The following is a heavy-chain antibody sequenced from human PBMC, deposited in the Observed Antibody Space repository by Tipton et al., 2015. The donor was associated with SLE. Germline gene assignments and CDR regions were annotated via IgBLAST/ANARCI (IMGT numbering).Heavy chain of an antibody. Sequence: TLSLTCTVSGGSVSTYYWSWIRQPPGKGLEWIGYIYYSGSTNYNPSLKSRVTISVDTSKNQFSLKLSSVTAADTAVYYCARVSPLAVAANRGAFDIWGQGTMVTVSS. V-gene: IGHV4-59*02. CDR1: GGSVSTYY. CDR2: IYYSGST. J-gene: IGHJ3*02. CDR3: ARVSPLAVAANRGAFDI. D-gene: IGHD6-19*01.